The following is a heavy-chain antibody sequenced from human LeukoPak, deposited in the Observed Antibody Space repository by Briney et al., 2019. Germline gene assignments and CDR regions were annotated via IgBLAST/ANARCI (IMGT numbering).Heavy chain of an antibody. CDR1: GFTFSSYA. J-gene: IGHJ1*01. V-gene: IGHV3-23*01. D-gene: IGHD4-17*01. Sequence: PGRSLRLSCAASGFTFSSYAMSWVRQAPGKGLEWVSAISGSGGSTYYADSVKGRFTISRDNSKNTLYLQMNSLRAEDTAVYYCAKGLPSTVTTSPEYFQHWGQGTLVTVSS. CDR3: AKGLPSTVTTSPEYFQH. CDR2: ISGSGGST.